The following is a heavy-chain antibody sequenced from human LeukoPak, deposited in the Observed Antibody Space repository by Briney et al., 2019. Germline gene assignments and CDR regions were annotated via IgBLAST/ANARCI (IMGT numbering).Heavy chain of an antibody. J-gene: IGHJ4*02. CDR3: ARVRYDSSAEGGYFDY. Sequence: ASVKVSCKASGYTFTDYYMHWVRQAPGQGLEWMGWISPNSGDTNYAQKFQGRVTMTRDTSISTAYMELSRLRSDDTAVYYCARVRYDSSAEGGYFDYWGQGTLVTVSS. CDR1: GYTFTDYY. D-gene: IGHD3-22*01. CDR2: ISPNSGDT. V-gene: IGHV1-2*02.